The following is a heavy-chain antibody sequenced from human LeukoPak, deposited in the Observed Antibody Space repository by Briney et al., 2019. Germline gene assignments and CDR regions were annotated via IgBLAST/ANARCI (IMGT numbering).Heavy chain of an antibody. Sequence: SETLSLTCAVYGGSFSGYYWSWIRQPPGQGLEWIGEINHSGSTNYNPSLKSRVTISVDTSKNQFSLKLSSVTAADTAVYYCARGSGYYSENVWGQGTLVTVSS. CDR3: ARGSGYYSENV. D-gene: IGHD3-22*01. V-gene: IGHV4-34*01. CDR1: GGSFSGYY. CDR2: INHSGST. J-gene: IGHJ4*02.